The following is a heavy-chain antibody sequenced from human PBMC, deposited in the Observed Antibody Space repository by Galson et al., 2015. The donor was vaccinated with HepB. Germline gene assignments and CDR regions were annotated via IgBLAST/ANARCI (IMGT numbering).Heavy chain of an antibody. Sequence: VKVSCKASGYTFTTYYVHWVRQAPGQGLEWMGIINPSDGSISHTQKFQGRITMTRDTSTSTLYMELSSLSSEDTAVYYCARNINWGSDYWGQGTLVTVSS. CDR3: ARNINWGSDY. D-gene: IGHD7-27*01. CDR2: INPSDGSI. V-gene: IGHV1-46*01. J-gene: IGHJ4*02. CDR1: GYTFTTYY.